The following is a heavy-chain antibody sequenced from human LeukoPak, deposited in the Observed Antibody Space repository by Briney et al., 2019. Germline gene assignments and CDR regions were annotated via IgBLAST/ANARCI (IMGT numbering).Heavy chain of an antibody. D-gene: IGHD6-19*01. V-gene: IGHV3-48*04. J-gene: IGHJ4*02. CDR3: ATSLSGWFGPSAYY. Sequence: GGSLRLSCAASGFTFSSYSMNWVRQAPGKGLEWVSYISSSSSTIYYADSVKGRFTISRDNAKNSLYLQMNSLRAEDTAVYYCATSLSGWFGPSAYYCGQGTLVTVSS. CDR1: GFTFSSYS. CDR2: ISSSSSTI.